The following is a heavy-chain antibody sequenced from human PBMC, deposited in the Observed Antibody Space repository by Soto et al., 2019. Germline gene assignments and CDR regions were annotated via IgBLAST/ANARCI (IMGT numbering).Heavy chain of an antibody. D-gene: IGHD6-19*01. CDR2: ISGSGGKT. Sequence: PGGSLRLSCGASGFTFSSYAMTWVRRAPGKGLEWVSTISGSGGKTYYADSVKGRLTISRDNSKNTLYLQMNSLRAEDTAVYYCEKGRSSIAVVNYFDYWGQGTPVPVSS. CDR3: EKGRSSIAVVNYFDY. V-gene: IGHV3-23*01. CDR1: GFTFSSYA. J-gene: IGHJ4*02.